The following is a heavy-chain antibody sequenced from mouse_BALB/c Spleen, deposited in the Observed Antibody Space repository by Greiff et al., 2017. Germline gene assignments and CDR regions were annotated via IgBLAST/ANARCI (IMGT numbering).Heavy chain of an antibody. CDR2: IWAGGST. Sequence: VMLVESGPGLVAPSQSLSITRTVSGFSLTSYGVHWVRQPPGKGLEWLGVIWAGGSTNYNSALMSRLSISKDNSKSQVFLKMNSLQTDDTAMYYCARDQVRRGYFDYWGQGTTLTVSS. J-gene: IGHJ2*01. CDR1: GFSLTSYG. D-gene: IGHD2-14*01. V-gene: IGHV2-9*02. CDR3: ARDQVRRGYFDY.